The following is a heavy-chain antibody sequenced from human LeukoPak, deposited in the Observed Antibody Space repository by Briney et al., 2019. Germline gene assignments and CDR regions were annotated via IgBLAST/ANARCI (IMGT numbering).Heavy chain of an antibody. CDR1: GFTFTSYA. Sequence: ASVKVSCKASGFTFTSYAMHWVRQAPGQRLEWMGWINAGNGNTIYSQRFQGRVTITRDTSASTAYMELSSLISEDTAVYYCARNVVGKTDFDYWGQGTLVTVSS. CDR2: INAGNGNT. CDR3: ARNVVGKTDFDY. D-gene: IGHD6-19*01. V-gene: IGHV1-3*01. J-gene: IGHJ4*02.